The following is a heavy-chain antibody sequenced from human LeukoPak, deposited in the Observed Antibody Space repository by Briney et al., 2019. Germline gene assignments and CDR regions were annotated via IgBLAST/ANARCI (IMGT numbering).Heavy chain of an antibody. J-gene: IGHJ4*02. CDR2: INPNSGGT. Sequence: ASVTVSPTPSVYTLTPYYMHWVRQAPGQGRKWMGWINPNSGGTNYAQTFQGRLTMTRDTSISTAYMELSRLRSDVTAVYYCARSAVPELFDYWGQGTLVTVSS. D-gene: IGHD1-14*01. V-gene: IGHV1-2*02. CDR3: ARSAVPELFDY. CDR1: VYTLTPYY.